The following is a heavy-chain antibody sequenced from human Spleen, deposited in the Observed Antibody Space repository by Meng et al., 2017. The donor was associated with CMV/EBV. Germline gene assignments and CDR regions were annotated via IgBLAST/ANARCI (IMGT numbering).Heavy chain of an antibody. J-gene: IGHJ5*02. V-gene: IGHV1-69*02. CDR3: ARDRSSAAGGWFDP. D-gene: IGHD6-13*01. Sequence: KASGGTLNSHTIRWVRQAPGQGLEWMGRIIPILDIVNYAQKFQGRLTVTADKSTDTAYMELTSLRSEDTAVYYCARDRSSAAGGWFDPWGQGTLVTVSS. CDR2: IIPILDIV. CDR1: GGTLNSHT.